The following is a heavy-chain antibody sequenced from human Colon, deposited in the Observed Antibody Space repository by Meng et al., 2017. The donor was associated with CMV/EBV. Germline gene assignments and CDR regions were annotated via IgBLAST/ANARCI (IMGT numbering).Heavy chain of an antibody. CDR1: GFTFSSYA. V-gene: IGHV3-30-3*01. Sequence: GESLKIPCAASGFTFSSYAMHWVRQAPGKGLEWVAVISYDGSNKYYADSVKGRFTISRDNSKNTLYLQMNSLRAEDTAVYYCAKDLWFGELSSFDIWGQGTMVTVSS. CDR3: AKDLWFGELSSFDI. D-gene: IGHD3-10*01. CDR2: ISYDGSNK. J-gene: IGHJ3*02.